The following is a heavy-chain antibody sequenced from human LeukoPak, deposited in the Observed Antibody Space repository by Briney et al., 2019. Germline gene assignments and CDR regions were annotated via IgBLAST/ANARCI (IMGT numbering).Heavy chain of an antibody. CDR3: ARDLGPTSFDY. D-gene: IGHD1-26*01. CDR1: GYPFSAHF. CDR2: ISAGNGNT. V-gene: IGHV1-3*01. Sequence: ASVKVSCKASGYPFSAHFLNWVRQAPGQRLEWMGWISAGNGNTKYSQKFQGRVTITRDTSASTAYMELSSLRSGDTAVYYCARDLGPTSFDYWGQGTLVTVSS. J-gene: IGHJ4*02.